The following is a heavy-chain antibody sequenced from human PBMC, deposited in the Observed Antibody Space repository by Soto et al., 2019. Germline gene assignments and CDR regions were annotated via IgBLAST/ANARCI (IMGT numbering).Heavy chain of an antibody. D-gene: IGHD2-2*01. J-gene: IGHJ5*02. CDR1: GGSISSGGYY. Sequence: QVQLQESGPGLVKPSQTLSLTCTVSGGSISSGGYYWSWIRQHPGKGLEWIGYIYYSGSTYYNPSLKSRVTILVDTSKNQFALKLSSASAADTAVYYCARDLGCSSTSCYGWFDPWGQGTLVTVSS. V-gene: IGHV4-31*03. CDR3: ARDLGCSSTSCYGWFDP. CDR2: IYYSGST.